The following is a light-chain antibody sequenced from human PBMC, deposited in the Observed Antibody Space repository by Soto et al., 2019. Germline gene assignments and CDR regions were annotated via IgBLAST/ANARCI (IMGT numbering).Light chain of an antibody. CDR3: QQVKSYPRT. CDR1: QGIAGS. V-gene: IGKV1-9*01. Sequence: DIQLTQSPSFLSASVGDRVTITCRASQGIAGSLAWYQQKPGKPPKLLIYAESTLQSGVPSRFSGSGSVTRRNLTIRSLQPEAFETCYCQQVKSYPRTFGGGTKVEIK. CDR2: AES. J-gene: IGKJ4*01.